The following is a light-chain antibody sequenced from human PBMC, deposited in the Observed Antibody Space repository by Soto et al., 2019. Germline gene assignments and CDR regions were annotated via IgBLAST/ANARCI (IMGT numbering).Light chain of an antibody. CDR3: SSKRSSDTLYV. V-gene: IGLV2-14*01. CDR1: SSDIGGSKY. J-gene: IGLJ1*01. Sequence: QSALTQPASLSGSPGQSITISCAGTSSDIGGSKYVSWYQQHPGKAPKLIIYEVTYRPSGVSARFSGSKSGNTASLTVSGLQAENEADYYCSSKRSSDTLYVFGTGPKLTVL. CDR2: EVT.